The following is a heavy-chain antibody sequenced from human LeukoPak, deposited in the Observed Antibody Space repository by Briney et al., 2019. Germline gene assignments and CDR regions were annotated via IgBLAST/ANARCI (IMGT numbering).Heavy chain of an antibody. J-gene: IGHJ4*02. CDR3: AREVGAPDY. Sequence: GASVKVSCKAPGYTSTSYDICLVRQAAGPGLEWMGWISAYNGNTNYAQKLQGRVTMTTDTSTSTAYMELRSLRSDDTAVYYCAREVGAPDYWGQGTLVTVSS. V-gene: IGHV1-18*01. CDR1: GYTSTSYD. D-gene: IGHD1-26*01. CDR2: ISAYNGNT.